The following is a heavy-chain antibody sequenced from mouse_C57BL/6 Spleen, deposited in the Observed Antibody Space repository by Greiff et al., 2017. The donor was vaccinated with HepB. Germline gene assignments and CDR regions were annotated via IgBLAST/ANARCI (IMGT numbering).Heavy chain of an antibody. D-gene: IGHD1-1*01. CDR2: IYPGSGST. CDR3: ARGGTTTVVATDFDY. CDR1: GYTFTSYW. V-gene: IGHV1-55*01. J-gene: IGHJ2*01. Sequence: QVQLQQPGAELVKPGASVKMSCKASGYTFTSYWITWVKQRPGQGLEWIGDIYPGSGSTNYNEKFKSKATLTVDTSSSTAYMQLSSLTSEHSAVYYGARGGTTTVVATDFDYWGQGTTLTVSS.